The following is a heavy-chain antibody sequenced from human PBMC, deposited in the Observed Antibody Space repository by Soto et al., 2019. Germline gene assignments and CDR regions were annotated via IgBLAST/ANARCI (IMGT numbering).Heavy chain of an antibody. J-gene: IGHJ5*02. V-gene: IGHV1-2*02. CDR2: INPNSGGT. D-gene: IGHD3-9*01. CDR1: GYTFTGYY. Sequence: ASVKVSCKASGYTFTGYYMHWVRQAPVQGHEWMGWINPNSGGTNYAQKFQGRVTMTRDTSISRAYMELSRLRSDDTAVCYCARGTTELRYFEWTWFAPWGRGTLVTVSS. CDR3: ARGTTELRYFEWTWFAP.